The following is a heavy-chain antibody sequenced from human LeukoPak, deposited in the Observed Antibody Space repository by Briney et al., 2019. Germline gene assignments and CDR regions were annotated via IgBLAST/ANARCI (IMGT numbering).Heavy chain of an antibody. D-gene: IGHD5-12*01. J-gene: IGHJ4*02. V-gene: IGHV3-30*18. CDR1: GFTFKTSG. CDR2: ISYDGLNI. Sequence: GRSLRLSCAASGFTFKTSGMHWVRQAPGRGLEWVSIISYDGLNIYYTDSVRGGFTVSRDNSQNTLFLQMNSLRPEDTALYYCAKDRRSDSGYPDHWGQGTLVIVSS. CDR3: AKDRRSDSGYPDH.